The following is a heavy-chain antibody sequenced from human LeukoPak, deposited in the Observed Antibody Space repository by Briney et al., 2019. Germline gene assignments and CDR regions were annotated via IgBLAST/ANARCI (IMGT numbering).Heavy chain of an antibody. Sequence: PGGSLRLSCAASGFTFSSYAMSWVRQAPGKGLEWVSAISGSGGSTYYADSVKGRFTISRDNAKSSLYLQMNSLRAEDTAVYYCARAGWSGYISHYFDYWGQGTLVTVSS. D-gene: IGHD3-3*01. CDR1: GFTFSSYA. CDR2: ISGSGGST. V-gene: IGHV3-23*01. J-gene: IGHJ4*02. CDR3: ARAGWSGYISHYFDY.